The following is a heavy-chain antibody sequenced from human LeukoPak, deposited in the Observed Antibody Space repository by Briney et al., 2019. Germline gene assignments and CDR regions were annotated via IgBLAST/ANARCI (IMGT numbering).Heavy chain of an antibody. CDR1: GGSISSYY. J-gene: IGHJ4*02. Sequence: SETLSLTCTVSGGSISSYYWSWIRQPPGKGLEWIGYIYYSGSTNYNPSLKRRVTISVDTSKNQFSLKLSPVTAADTAVYYCARHAPFGAVAGLYFDYWGQGTLVTVSS. D-gene: IGHD6-19*01. CDR3: ARHAPFGAVAGLYFDY. V-gene: IGHV4-59*08. CDR2: IYYSGST.